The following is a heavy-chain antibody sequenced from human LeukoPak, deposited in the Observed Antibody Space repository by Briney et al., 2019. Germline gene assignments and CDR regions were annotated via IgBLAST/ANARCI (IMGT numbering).Heavy chain of an antibody. Sequence: PGGSLRLSCAASGFTFSSYGMHWVRQAPGKGLEWVAFIRYDGSNKYYADSVKGRFTISRDNSKNTLYLQMNSLRAEDTAVYYCAREVAARTKYNWFDPWGQGTLVTVSS. CDR3: AREVAARTKYNWFDP. V-gene: IGHV3-30*02. CDR1: GFTFSSYG. CDR2: IRYDGSNK. D-gene: IGHD6-6*01. J-gene: IGHJ5*02.